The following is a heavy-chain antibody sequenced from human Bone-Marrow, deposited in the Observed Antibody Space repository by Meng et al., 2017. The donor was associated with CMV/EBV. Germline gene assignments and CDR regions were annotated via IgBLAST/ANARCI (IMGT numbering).Heavy chain of an antibody. D-gene: IGHD2-2*01. J-gene: IGHJ6*02. CDR2: ISSSGSTI. V-gene: IGHV3-48*03. CDR3: ARVRLDCSSTSCYYYGMDV. Sequence: LSLTCAASGFTFSSYEMNWVRQAPGKGLEWVSYISSSGSTIYYADSVKGRFTISRDNAENTLYLQMNSLRAEDTAVYYCARVRLDCSSTSCYYYGMDVWGQGTTVTVSS. CDR1: GFTFSSYE.